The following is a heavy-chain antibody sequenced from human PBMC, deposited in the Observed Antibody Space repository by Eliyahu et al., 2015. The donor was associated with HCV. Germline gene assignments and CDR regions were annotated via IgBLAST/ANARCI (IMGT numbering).Heavy chain of an antibody. CDR3: TTLGGSGNYEVF. CDR2: XKRKSDGGTT. CDR1: GLSFTDAW. V-gene: IGHV3-15*01. Sequence: EVQLVESGGGLVKPGESLRLSCVVSGLSFTDAWMSWVRQAPGKGLEWXGRXKRKSDGGTTDYAALVKGRFTISRDDXKNTLYLQMNSLKTEDTAVYYCTTLGGSGNYEVFWGQGTLVTVSS. D-gene: IGHD3-10*01. J-gene: IGHJ4*02.